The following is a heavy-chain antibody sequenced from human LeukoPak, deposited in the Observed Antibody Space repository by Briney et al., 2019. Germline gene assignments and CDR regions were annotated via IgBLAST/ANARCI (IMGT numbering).Heavy chain of an antibody. CDR2: ISYSGST. Sequence: PSETLSLTCTVSGGSISSGNFFWSWLRQRPGKGLEGSGYISYSGSTYYNPSLKSRVTISVDTSKNQFSLKLSSVTAADTAVYYCAGGNITVAGPYYFDYWGQGTLVTVSS. V-gene: IGHV4-30-4*08. J-gene: IGHJ4*02. CDR1: GGSISSGNFF. CDR3: AGGNITVAGPYYFDY. D-gene: IGHD6-19*01.